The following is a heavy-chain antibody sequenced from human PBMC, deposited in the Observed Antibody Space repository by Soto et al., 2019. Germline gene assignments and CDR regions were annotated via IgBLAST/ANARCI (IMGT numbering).Heavy chain of an antibody. D-gene: IGHD3-3*01. Sequence: GSSVKVSCKASGYTFTSYDINWVRQATGQGLEWMGWMNPNSGNTGYAQKFQGRVTMTRNTSISTAYMELSSLRSEDTAVYYCASHHPDPGSWSGYYFSTYYYYGMDVWGQGTTVTVSS. V-gene: IGHV1-8*01. CDR2: MNPNSGNT. CDR1: GYTFTSYD. J-gene: IGHJ6*02. CDR3: ASHHPDPGSWSGYYFSTYYYYGMDV.